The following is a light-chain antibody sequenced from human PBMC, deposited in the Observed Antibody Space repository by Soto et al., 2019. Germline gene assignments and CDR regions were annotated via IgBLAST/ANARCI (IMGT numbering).Light chain of an antibody. CDR1: SGDVGSYNY. J-gene: IGLJ1*01. CDR2: EVK. V-gene: IGLV2-8*01. Sequence: QSVLIQPPSASGSPGQSVTISCTGTSGDVGSYNYVSWYQQHPGKAPKVVIYEVKKRPSGVPDRFSGSKSGNTASLTVSGLQDEDEADYYCSSYKSRSTYVFGTGTKVTVL. CDR3: SSYKSRSTYV.